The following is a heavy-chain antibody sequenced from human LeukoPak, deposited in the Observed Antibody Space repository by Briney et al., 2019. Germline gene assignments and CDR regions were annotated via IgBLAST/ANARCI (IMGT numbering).Heavy chain of an antibody. V-gene: IGHV3-23*01. CDR3: AKLYYDYVWGSYRYYFFDS. CDR2: ISGNGGKT. CDR1: GLSFSSYA. J-gene: IGHJ4*02. D-gene: IGHD3-16*02. Sequence: GGSLRLSCEGSGLSFSSYAMSWVRQAPGKGLEWVSGISGNGGKTYYADSVKGRLTISRDNSKNTLHLQMNSLRVDDTAAYYCAKLYYDYVWGSYRYYFFDSWGQGTLVTVSS.